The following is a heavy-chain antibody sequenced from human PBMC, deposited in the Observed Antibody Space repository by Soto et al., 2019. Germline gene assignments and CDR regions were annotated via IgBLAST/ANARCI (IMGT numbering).Heavy chain of an antibody. D-gene: IGHD3-9*01. CDR1: GGTFSSYA. J-gene: IGHJ3*02. CDR3: ARGLYDILTGYMDAFDI. CDR2: IIPIFGTA. V-gene: IGHV1-69*13. Sequence: GASVKVSCKASGGTFSSYAISWVRQAPGQGLERMGGIIPIFGTANYAQKFQGRVTITADESTSTAYMELSSLRSEDTAVYYCARGLYDILTGYMDAFDIWGQGTMVTVSS.